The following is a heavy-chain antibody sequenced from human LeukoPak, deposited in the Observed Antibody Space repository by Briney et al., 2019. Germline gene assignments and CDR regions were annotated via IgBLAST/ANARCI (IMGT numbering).Heavy chain of an antibody. D-gene: IGHD1-1*01. CDR1: GYTFTSYD. CDR3: ARGERRTQKIDP. V-gene: IGHV1-8*01. CDR2: MDPNSGNT. J-gene: IGHJ5*02. Sequence: ASVKVSCKAPGYTFTSYDINWVRQATGQGLEWMGWMDPNSGNTGYAQKFQGRVTMTRNTSISTACMELSSLRSEDTAVYYCARGERRTQKIDPWGQGTLVTVSS.